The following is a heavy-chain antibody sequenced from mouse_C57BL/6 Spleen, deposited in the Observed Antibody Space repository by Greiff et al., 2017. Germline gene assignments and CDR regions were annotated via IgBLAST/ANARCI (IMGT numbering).Heavy chain of an antibody. V-gene: IGHV1-52*01. D-gene: IGHD1-1*01. CDR3: TRGGYGSSFDY. CDR1: GYNFTSYW. J-gene: IGHJ2*01. CDR2: IDPSDSET. Sequence: VQLQQPGAELVRPGSSVKLSCKASGYNFTSYWMHWVKQRPIQGLEWIGNIDPSDSETHYNQKFKDKATLTVDKSSSTAYMQLSSLTSESSAVYYCTRGGYGSSFDYWGQGTTLTVSS.